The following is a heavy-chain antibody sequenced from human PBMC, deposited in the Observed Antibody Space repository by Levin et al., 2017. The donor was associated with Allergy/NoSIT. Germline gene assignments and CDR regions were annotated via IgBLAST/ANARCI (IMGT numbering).Heavy chain of an antibody. D-gene: IGHD2-2*01. V-gene: IGHV1-24*01. J-gene: IGHJ6*02. CDR3: ATGKYHRTYYGMDV. CDR2: FDPEDGET. CDR1: GDTLTKLS. Sequence: ASVKVSCKVSGDTLTKLSMHWVRQAPGKGLQWMGGFDPEDGETIYARRFQGRVTMTEDTSTDTAYMELSSLRSEDTALYYCATGKYHRTYYGMDVWGQGTPVTVSS.